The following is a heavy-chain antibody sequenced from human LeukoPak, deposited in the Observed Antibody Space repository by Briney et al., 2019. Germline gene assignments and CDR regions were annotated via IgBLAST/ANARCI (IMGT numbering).Heavy chain of an antibody. CDR1: GXSFTSYC. V-gene: IGHV5-51*01. D-gene: IGHD5-18*01. J-gene: IGHJ4*02. CDR3: ARERELGYSYGYVDY. CDR2: IYPGDSDT. Sequence: PGESLKISFKGSGXSFTSYCIGWVRQMPGKGVEWMGIIYPGDSDTRYSPSFQGQVTISADKSISTAYLQWSSLKASDTAMYYCARERELGYSYGYVDYWGQGTLVTVSS.